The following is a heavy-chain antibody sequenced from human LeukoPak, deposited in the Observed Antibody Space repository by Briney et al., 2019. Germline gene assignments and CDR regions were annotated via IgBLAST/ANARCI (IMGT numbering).Heavy chain of an antibody. CDR1: GYTFTGYY. Sequence: GASVKVSCKASGYTFTGYYMHWVRQAPGQGLEWMGWINLNSGGTNYAQKFQGRVTMTRDTSISTAYMELSRLRSDDTAVYYCARDLMYYYDSSGHPWGQGTLVTVSS. CDR2: INLNSGGT. V-gene: IGHV1-2*02. D-gene: IGHD3-22*01. J-gene: IGHJ5*02. CDR3: ARDLMYYYDSSGHP.